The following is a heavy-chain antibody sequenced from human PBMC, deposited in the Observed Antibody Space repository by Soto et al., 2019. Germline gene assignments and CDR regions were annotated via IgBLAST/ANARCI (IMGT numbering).Heavy chain of an antibody. CDR3: ERDSQSQQPNHRWGGGYVDV. CDR2: IYFSVST. J-gene: IGHJ6*03. Sequence: QLQLQESGPGLVKPSQTLSLTCAVSGGSISNGGYYWSWIRQHPGKGLEWIGSIYFSVSTYYNPTLTSRGIISVAPPKNQFSLKLSSVTAAATAVYYCERDSQSQQPNHRWGGGYVDVWGKGTTVTVSS. D-gene: IGHD6-13*01. CDR1: GGSISNGGYY. V-gene: IGHV4-31*11.